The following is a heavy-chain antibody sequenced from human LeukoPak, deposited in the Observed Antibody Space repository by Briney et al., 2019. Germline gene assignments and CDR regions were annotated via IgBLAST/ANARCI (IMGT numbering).Heavy chain of an antibody. CDR1: RFTFNAYN. V-gene: IGHV3-21*01. CDR2: ITSGSSYI. J-gene: IGHJ6*03. Sequence: GGSLRLSCAASRFTFNAYNMNWVRQAPGKGLVWVSSITSGSSYINYADSVKGRFTISRDNAKNSLYLQMNSLRAEDTAVYYWARDPYSGRYGDYYYYYMDVWGKGTTVTISS. CDR3: ARDPYSGRYGDYYYYYMDV. D-gene: IGHD1-26*01.